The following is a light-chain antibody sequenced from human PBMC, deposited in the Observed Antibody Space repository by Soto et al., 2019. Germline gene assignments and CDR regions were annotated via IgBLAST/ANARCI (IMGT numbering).Light chain of an antibody. V-gene: IGLV1-40*01. CDR1: SANVGAHYD. CDR2: RNT. Sequence: QSVLTQSPSVSGAPGQRVTISCTGSSANVGAHYDVHWYQHLPGTAPKLLIYRNTNRPSGVPDRFSGAKSGTSASLAITGLQAEDEDDYYCQSYDSRLSGPVFGGGTKLTVL. CDR3: QSYDSRLSGPV. J-gene: IGLJ3*02.